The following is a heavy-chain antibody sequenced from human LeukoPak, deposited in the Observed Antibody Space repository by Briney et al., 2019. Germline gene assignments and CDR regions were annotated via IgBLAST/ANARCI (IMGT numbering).Heavy chain of an antibody. Sequence: PGGSLRLSCAASGFTFSSYAMSWVRQAPGKGLEWVSAISGSGGSTYYADSVKGRFTISRDNSKNTLYLQMNSLRAEDTAVYYCATYHRRFLEWAFDYWGQGTLVTVSS. CDR2: ISGSGGST. J-gene: IGHJ4*02. D-gene: IGHD3-3*01. CDR1: GFTFSSYA. CDR3: ATYHRRFLEWAFDY. V-gene: IGHV3-23*01.